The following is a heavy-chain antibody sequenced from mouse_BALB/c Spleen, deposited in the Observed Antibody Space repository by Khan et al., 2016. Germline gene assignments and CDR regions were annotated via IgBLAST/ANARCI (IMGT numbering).Heavy chain of an antibody. CDR3: ARYRYSYGSSRYFDV. V-gene: IGHV9-3-1*01. CDR2: INTYSGES. J-gene: IGHJ1*01. D-gene: IGHD1-1*01. CDR1: GYTFTNYG. Sequence: QIQLVQSGPELKRPGKTVKISCKASGYTFTNYGINWVKQAPGKGLKWMGWINTYSGESTYADDFKGRFAFSLETSANTAYLQINNLKNEDTATXFFARYRYSYGSSRYFDVWGAGTTVTVSS.